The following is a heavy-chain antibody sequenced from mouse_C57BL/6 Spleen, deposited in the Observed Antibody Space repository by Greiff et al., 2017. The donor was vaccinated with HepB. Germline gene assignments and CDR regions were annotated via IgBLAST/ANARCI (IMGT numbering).Heavy chain of an antibody. CDR3: ARQEYFDV. V-gene: IGHV1-69*01. CDR1: GYTFTSYW. Sequence: QVHVKQPGAELVMPGASVKLSCKASGYTFTSYWMHWVKQRPGQGLEWIGEIDPSDSYTNYNQKFKGKSTLTVDKSSSTAYMQLSSLTSEDSAVYYCARQEYFDVWGTGTTVTVSS. CDR2: IDPSDSYT. J-gene: IGHJ1*03.